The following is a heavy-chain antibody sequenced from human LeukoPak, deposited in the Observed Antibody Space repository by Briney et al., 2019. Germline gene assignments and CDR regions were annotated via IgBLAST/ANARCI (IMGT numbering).Heavy chain of an antibody. D-gene: IGHD6-19*01. V-gene: IGHV3-48*02. CDR3: ARWFSTGRGFFDY. CDR1: GFTFSTYN. CDR2: ISSSSSII. Sequence: PGGSLRLSCAASGFTFSTYNMTWVRQAPGKGLEWVSYISSSSSIIYYADSVKGRFTISRDNAKNSLYLQMNSLRDEDTAVYYCARWFSTGRGFFDYWGQGILVTVSS. J-gene: IGHJ4*02.